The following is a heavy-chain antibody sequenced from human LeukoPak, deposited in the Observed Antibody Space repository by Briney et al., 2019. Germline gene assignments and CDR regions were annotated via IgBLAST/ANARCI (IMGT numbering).Heavy chain of an antibody. Sequence: GESLKISCNGSGYSFTSYWIGWVRQMPGKGLEWMGIIYPGDSDTRYSPSFQGQVTISADKSISTAYLQWSSLKASDTAMYYCARHKTHYYYYYGMDVWGQGTTVTVSS. CDR1: GYSFTSYW. CDR2: IYPGDSDT. CDR3: ARHKTHYYYYYGMDV. V-gene: IGHV5-51*01. J-gene: IGHJ6*02.